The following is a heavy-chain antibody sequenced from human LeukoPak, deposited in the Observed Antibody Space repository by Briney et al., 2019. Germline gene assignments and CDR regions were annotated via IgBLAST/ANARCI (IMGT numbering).Heavy chain of an antibody. V-gene: IGHV3-23*01. D-gene: IGHD1-26*01. CDR2: ISGSGGST. Sequence: GSLRLSCAASGFTFSSYATSWVRQAPGKGLEWVSAISGSGGSTYYADSVKGRFTISRDNSKNTLYLQMNSLRAEDTAVYYCARDVYYTIDYWGQGTLVTVSS. CDR3: ARDVYYTIDY. J-gene: IGHJ4*02. CDR1: GFTFSSYA.